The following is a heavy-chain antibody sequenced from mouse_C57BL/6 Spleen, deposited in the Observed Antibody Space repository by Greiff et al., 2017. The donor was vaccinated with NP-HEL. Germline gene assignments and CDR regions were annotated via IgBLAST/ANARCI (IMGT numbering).Heavy chain of an antibody. CDR1: GYAFTNYL. V-gene: IGHV1-54*01. J-gene: IGHJ2*01. D-gene: IGHD2-1*01. Sequence: QVQLQQSGAELVRPGTSVKVSCKASGYAFTNYLIEWVKQRPGQGLEWIGVINPGSGGTTYNEKFKGKATLTADKSSSTAYMQLRSLTSEDSAVYFCASRKDYYGNYGFDYWGQGTTLTVSS. CDR3: ASRKDYYGNYGFDY. CDR2: INPGSGGT.